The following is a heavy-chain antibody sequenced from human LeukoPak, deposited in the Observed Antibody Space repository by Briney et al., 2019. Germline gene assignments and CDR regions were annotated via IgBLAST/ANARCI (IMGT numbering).Heavy chain of an antibody. CDR3: ARGDFWSGYYRGYYYYYYMDV. D-gene: IGHD3-3*01. CDR2: INHSGST. Sequence: SETLSLTCAVYGGSFSGYYWSWIRQPPGKGLEWIGEINHSGSTNYNPSLKSRVTISVDTSKNQFSLKLSSVTAADTAVYYCARGDFWSGYYRGYYYYYYMDVWGKGTTVTVSS. J-gene: IGHJ6*03. CDR1: GGSFSGYY. V-gene: IGHV4-34*01.